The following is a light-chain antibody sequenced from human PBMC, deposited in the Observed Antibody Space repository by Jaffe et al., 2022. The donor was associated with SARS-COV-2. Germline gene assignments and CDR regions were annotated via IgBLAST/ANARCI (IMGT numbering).Light chain of an antibody. V-gene: IGLV2-18*02. Sequence: QSALTQPPSVSGSPGQSVTISCTGTSSDIHTYNRVSWYQQPPGTAPKLIIYEVTDRPSGVPDRFSASKSGNTASLTISGLQAEDEADYYCTSYAGSGTWVFGGGTKLTVL. J-gene: IGLJ3*02. CDR2: EVT. CDR3: TSYAGSGTWV. CDR1: SSDIHTYNR.